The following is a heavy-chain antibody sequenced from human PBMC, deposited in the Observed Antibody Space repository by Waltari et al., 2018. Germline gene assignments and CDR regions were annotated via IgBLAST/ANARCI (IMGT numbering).Heavy chain of an antibody. V-gene: IGHV1-2*02. CDR3: ARDPGPIVGAPDY. Sequence: QVQLVQSGTEVKKPGASVKVSCPASGYSFTDYHLHWVRQTPGQGLEWLGWINPKNGDTGYAQNFLGRVTMTRDTSINTVYMDLSGLRSDDTAVFYCARDPGPIVGAPDYWGQGTLVTVSS. D-gene: IGHD1-26*01. CDR1: GYSFTDYH. CDR2: INPKNGDT. J-gene: IGHJ4*02.